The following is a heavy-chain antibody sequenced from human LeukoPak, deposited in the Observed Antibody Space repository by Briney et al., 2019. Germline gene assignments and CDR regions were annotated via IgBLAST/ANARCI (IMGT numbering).Heavy chain of an antibody. Sequence: GGSLRLSCVASDFTVSSNYMSWVRQAPGKGLEWVSVIYSGGSTYYADSVKGRFTISRDNSKNTLYLQMNSLRAEDTAVYYCARRYCSGGSCYGEIYYYYYYMDVWGKGTTVTVSS. D-gene: IGHD2-15*01. J-gene: IGHJ6*03. CDR1: DFTVSSNY. V-gene: IGHV3-53*01. CDR3: ARRYCSGGSCYGEIYYYYYYMDV. CDR2: IYSGGST.